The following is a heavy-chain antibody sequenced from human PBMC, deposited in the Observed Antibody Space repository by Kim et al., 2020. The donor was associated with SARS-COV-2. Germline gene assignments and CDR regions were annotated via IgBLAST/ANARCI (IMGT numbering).Heavy chain of an antibody. D-gene: IGHD6-19*01. Sequence: SETLSLTCAVYGGSFSGYYWSWIRQPPGKGLEWIGEINHSGSTNYNPSLKSRVTISVDTSKNQFSLKLSSVTAADTAVYYCARVIAVAGNQYYYYYYGMDVWGQGTTVTVSS. CDR3: ARVIAVAGNQYYYYYYGMDV. J-gene: IGHJ6*02. CDR2: INHSGST. CDR1: GGSFSGYY. V-gene: IGHV4-34*01.